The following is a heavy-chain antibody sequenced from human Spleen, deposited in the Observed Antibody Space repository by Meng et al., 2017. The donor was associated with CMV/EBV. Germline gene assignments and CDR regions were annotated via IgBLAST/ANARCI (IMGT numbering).Heavy chain of an antibody. J-gene: IGHJ4*02. CDR2: ISAYNGNT. Sequence: CKTSGYTFTSYGINWVRQAPGQGLEWMGWISAYNGNTNYAQNLQGRVTMTTDTSTSTAYMELRSLRSDDTAVYYCARGGRSGSYYYWGQGTLVTVSS. V-gene: IGHV1-18*01. D-gene: IGHD1-26*01. CDR3: ARGGRSGSYYY. CDR1: GYTFTSYG.